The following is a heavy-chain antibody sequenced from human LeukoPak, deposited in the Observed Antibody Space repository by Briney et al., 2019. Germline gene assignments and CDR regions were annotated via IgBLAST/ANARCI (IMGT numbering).Heavy chain of an antibody. J-gene: IGHJ4*02. Sequence: SGGSLRLSCAASGFTLSDYYMSWIRQAPGKGLEWVSYISSSDTYTNYADSVKGRFTIPRDNAKNSLYLQMNSLRAEDTAVYYCARGPYSSGSSADYWGQGTLVTVSS. CDR3: ARGPYSSGSSADY. D-gene: IGHD6-19*01. V-gene: IGHV3-11*06. CDR1: GFTLSDYY. CDR2: ISSSDTYT.